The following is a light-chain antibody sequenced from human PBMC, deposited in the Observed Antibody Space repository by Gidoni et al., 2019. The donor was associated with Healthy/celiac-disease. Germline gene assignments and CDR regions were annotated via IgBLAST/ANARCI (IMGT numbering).Light chain of an antibody. CDR3: CSYAGSRTLV. CDR1: SSDVGSYNL. V-gene: IGLV2-23*01. CDR2: EGS. J-gene: IGLJ2*01. Sequence: QSALTQPASVSGSPVQSITISCTGTSSDVGSYNLVSWYQQHPGKARKLMIYEGSKRPSGVSNRFSGSKSGNTASLTISGLQAEDEADYYCCSYAGSRTLVFGGGTKLTV.